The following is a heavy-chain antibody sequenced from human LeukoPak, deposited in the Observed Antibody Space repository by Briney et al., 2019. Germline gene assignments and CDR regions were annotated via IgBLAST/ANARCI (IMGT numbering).Heavy chain of an antibody. J-gene: IGHJ4*02. CDR3: ARGVGQSIAGAEGY. D-gene: IGHD6-13*01. CDR2: ISYDGSNK. Sequence: PGGSLRLSCAASGFTFSSYWMSWVRQAPGKGLEWVAVISYDGSNKYYADSVKGRFTISRDNSKNTVSLQMNSLRVEDTAVYFCARGVGQSIAGAEGYWGQGTLVTVSS. V-gene: IGHV3-30*03. CDR1: GFTFSSYW.